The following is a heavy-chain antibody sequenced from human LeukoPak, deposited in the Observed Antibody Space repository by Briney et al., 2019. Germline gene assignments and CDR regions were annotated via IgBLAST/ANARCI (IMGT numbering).Heavy chain of an antibody. J-gene: IGHJ4*02. D-gene: IGHD3-3*01. CDR3: ASPRRGGDFWTFDY. V-gene: IGHV3-7*03. CDR1: TFTFSNYW. Sequence: GGSLRLSCAASTFTFSNYWMSWVRQAPGKGLEWVANIKQDGSEKYYVDSVKGRFTISRDNAKTSLYLQMNSLRAEDTAVYYCASPRRGGDFWTFDYWGQGTLVTVSS. CDR2: IKQDGSEK.